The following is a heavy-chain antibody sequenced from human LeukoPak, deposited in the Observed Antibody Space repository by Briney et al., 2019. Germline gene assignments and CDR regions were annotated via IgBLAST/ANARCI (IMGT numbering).Heavy chain of an antibody. J-gene: IGHJ6*03. D-gene: IGHD1-14*01. V-gene: IGHV3-7*01. CDR3: ARVRRAKRQNRYYFYYYMDV. CDR2: IKQDGSEK. Sequence: EGSLRLSCAASGFTFSSYWMSWVRQAPGKGLEWVANIKQDGSEKYYVDSVKGRFTISRDNAKGSLYLQMNSLRAEDTAVHFCARVRRAKRQNRYYFYYYMDVWGKGTTVTVSS. CDR1: GFTFSSYW.